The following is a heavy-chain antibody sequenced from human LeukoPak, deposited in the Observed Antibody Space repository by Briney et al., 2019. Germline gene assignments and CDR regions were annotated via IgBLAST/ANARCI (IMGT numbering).Heavy chain of an antibody. CDR1: GFTFSSYS. CDR3: ARGRSRTPPYYMDV. CDR2: ISSSSSYI. D-gene: IGHD2-2*01. V-gene: IGHV3-21*01. Sequence: GGSLRLSCAASGFTFSSYSMNWVRQAPGKGLEWVSSISSSSSYIYYADSVKGRFTISRDNAKNSLYLQMNSLRAEDTAVYYCARGRSRTPPYYMDVWGKGTTVTVSS. J-gene: IGHJ6*03.